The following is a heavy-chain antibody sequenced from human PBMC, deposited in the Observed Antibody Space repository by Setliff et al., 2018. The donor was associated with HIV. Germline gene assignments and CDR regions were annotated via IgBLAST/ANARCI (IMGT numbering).Heavy chain of an antibody. Sequence: ASVKVSCKTSGYTFTNFYMHWVRQAPGQGLEWMGIINPSSDSTNYAQKFQGRATMTRDTSTSTVYMELSSLRSEDTAVYYCARNPEMAALNYFYYYMDVWGKGTTVTVSS. V-gene: IGHV1-46*01. CDR2: INPSSDST. CDR1: GYTFTNFY. J-gene: IGHJ6*03. D-gene: IGHD6-19*01. CDR3: ARNPEMAALNYFYYYMDV.